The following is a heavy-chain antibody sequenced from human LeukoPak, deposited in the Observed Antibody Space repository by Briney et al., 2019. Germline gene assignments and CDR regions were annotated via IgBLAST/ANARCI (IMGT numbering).Heavy chain of an antibody. D-gene: IGHD3-3*01. J-gene: IGHJ4*02. CDR1: GYSFTSYW. V-gene: IGHV5-51*01. CDR3: AISFWSPSDY. Sequence: GESPKISCQGSGYSFTSYWIGWVRQMPGKGLEWLGIIYPGDSDTRYSPSFQGQVTISADKSISTAYLQWSSLKASDTAMYYCAISFWSPSDYWGQGTLVTVSS. CDR2: IYPGDSDT.